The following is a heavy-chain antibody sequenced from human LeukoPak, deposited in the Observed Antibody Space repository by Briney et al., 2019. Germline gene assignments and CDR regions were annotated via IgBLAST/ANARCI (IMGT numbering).Heavy chain of an antibody. J-gene: IGHJ4*02. Sequence: GSSVKVSCKASGGTFSSYAISWVRQAPGQGLEWMGRIIPIFGTANYAQKFQGRVTMTRDTSTSTVYMELSSLRSEDTAVYYCARDRGYYYDSSGYYPDYWGQGTLVTVSS. CDR1: GGTFSSYA. D-gene: IGHD3-22*01. CDR3: ARDRGYYYDSSGYYPDY. CDR2: IIPIFGTA. V-gene: IGHV1-69*05.